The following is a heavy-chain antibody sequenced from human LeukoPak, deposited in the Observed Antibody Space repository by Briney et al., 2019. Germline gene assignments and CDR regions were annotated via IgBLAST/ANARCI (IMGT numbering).Heavy chain of an antibody. D-gene: IGHD3-10*01. CDR1: GYTFPNYY. CDR3: AREAYDSGSFRTDYYYMDI. Sequence: ASVKVSCHASGYTFPNYYITWVRQAPGQGLEWMGWINPNSGGTNYAQKFQGRVTMTRDTSISTAYMELSRLRSDDTAVYYCAREAYDSGSFRTDYYYMDIWGKGTAVTISS. J-gene: IGHJ6*03. V-gene: IGHV1-2*02. CDR2: INPNSGGT.